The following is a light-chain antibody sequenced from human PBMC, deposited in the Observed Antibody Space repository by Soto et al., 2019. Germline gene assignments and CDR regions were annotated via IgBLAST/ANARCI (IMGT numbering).Light chain of an antibody. CDR3: QQYGSSRT. J-gene: IGKJ1*01. CDR1: QSVSSSY. Sequence: ELVLTQSPGTLSLSAGERATLXXRASQSVSSSYLAWYQQKPGQAPGXLIYGASSRATGIPDRFSGSGSGTDFTLTISRLEPEDFAVYYCQQYGSSRTFGQGTKVDIK. CDR2: GAS. V-gene: IGKV3-20*01.